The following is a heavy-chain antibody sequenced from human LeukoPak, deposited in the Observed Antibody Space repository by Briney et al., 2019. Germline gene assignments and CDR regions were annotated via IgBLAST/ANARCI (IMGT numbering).Heavy chain of an antibody. D-gene: IGHD3-9*01. CDR2: IYHSGST. CDR3: ATVLRYFDGDY. CDR1: GYSISSGYY. J-gene: IGHJ4*02. V-gene: IGHV4-38-2*02. Sequence: SETLSLTCTVSGYSISSGYYWGWIRQPPGKGLEWIGSIYHSGSTYYNPSLKSRVTISVDTSKNQFSLKLSSVTAADTAVYYCATVLRYFDGDYWGQGTLVTVSS.